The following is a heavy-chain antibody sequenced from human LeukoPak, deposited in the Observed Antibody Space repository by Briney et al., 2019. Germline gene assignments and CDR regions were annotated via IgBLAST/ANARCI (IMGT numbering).Heavy chain of an antibody. CDR1: GFTFSDYY. CDR2: ISDSGKTI. V-gene: IGHV3-11*01. D-gene: IGHD2-2*01. Sequence: PGGSLRLSCAASGFTFSDYYMSWIRQAPGKGLEWVAYISDSGKTIHYADSVKGRFTISRDNAKNSLYLEMNSLRAEDTAVYYCAKCSLGSSDLDLWGQGTLVTASS. CDR3: AKCSLGSSDLDL. J-gene: IGHJ5*02.